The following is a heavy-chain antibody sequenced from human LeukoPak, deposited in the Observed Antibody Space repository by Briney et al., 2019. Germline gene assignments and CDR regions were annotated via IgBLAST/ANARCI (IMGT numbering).Heavy chain of an antibody. J-gene: IGHJ4*02. CDR2: IKSTGDTT. D-gene: IGHD3-16*01. CDR3: VREEAHTYYFDF. V-gene: IGHV1-46*01. Sequence: GASVKVSCKTSGYTFTSYHMHWVRQAPGQGLEWVAIIKSTGDTTVYAQKFQGRVTVTRDTSTSTVYMDLSSLSSEDTAVYYCVREEAHTYYFDFWGPGTLVTVSS. CDR1: GYTFTSYH.